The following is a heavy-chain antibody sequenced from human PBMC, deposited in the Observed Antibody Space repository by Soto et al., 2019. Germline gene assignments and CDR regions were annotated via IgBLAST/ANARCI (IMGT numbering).Heavy chain of an antibody. CDR3: ETASSRSYGMEV. V-gene: IGHV6-1*01. D-gene: IGHD6-6*01. CDR1: GDSVSSNSAA. Sequence: SQTLSLTCAISGDSVSSNSAAWNWIRQSPSRGLEWLGRTYYRSKWYNDYAVSVKSRITINPDTSKNQLSLQLNSVTPEDTAVYHCETASSRSYGMEVWGQGTTVTVSS. J-gene: IGHJ6*02. CDR2: TYYRSKWYN.